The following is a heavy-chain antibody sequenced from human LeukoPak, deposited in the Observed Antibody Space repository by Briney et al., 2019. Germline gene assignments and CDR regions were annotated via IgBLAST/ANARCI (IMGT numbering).Heavy chain of an antibody. V-gene: IGHV3-43*02. CDR2: ISGDGVST. CDR3: ARVSGKFDY. Sequence: GGSLRLSCVASGLPIADFAMPWVRQAPGKGLEWVSLISGDGVSTFYADSVKGRFSISRDNSKNSLSLEMNSRRTEDTAMYYCARVSGKFDYWGQGTLVAVSS. J-gene: IGHJ4*02. CDR1: GLPIADFA.